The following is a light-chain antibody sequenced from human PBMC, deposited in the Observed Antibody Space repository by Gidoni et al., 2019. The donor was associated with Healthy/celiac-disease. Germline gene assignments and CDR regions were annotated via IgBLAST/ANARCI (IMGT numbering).Light chain of an antibody. CDR3: QQRSNWPPLFT. CDR2: DAA. J-gene: IGKJ3*01. CDR1: QSVSSN. V-gene: IGKV3-11*01. Sequence: EIVLTQSPATLSLSPGERATLTCRASQSVSSNLAWYQQKPGQAPRLLIYDAANRTTGSPARFSGSGSGTDFTLTISSLEPEDFAVYYCQQRSNWPPLFTFGPXTKVDIK.